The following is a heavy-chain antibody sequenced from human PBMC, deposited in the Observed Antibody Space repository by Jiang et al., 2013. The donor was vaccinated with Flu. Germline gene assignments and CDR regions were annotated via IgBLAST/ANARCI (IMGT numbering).Heavy chain of an antibody. CDR1: GDSVSSDSVA. CDR2: TYYRSKWYY. D-gene: IGHD3-3*01. CDR3: ARGFGADYVFDY. Sequence: QTLSLTCAISGDSVSSDSVAWNWIRQSPSRGLEWLGRTYYRSKWYYEYAVSVKSRITINSDTSENQFSLQLNTVIPEDTAVYYCARGFGADYVFDYWGQGTLVTVSS. V-gene: IGHV6-1*01. J-gene: IGHJ4*02.